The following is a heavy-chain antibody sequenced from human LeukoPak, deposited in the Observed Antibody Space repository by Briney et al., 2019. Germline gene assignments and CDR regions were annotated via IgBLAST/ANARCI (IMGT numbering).Heavy chain of an antibody. D-gene: IGHD3-16*02. CDR1: GFIFSHDA. CDR2: IKQDGSEN. Sequence: GGSLRLSCAASGFIFSHDAIHWVRQAPGKGLQWVANIKQDGSENYYLDSVKGRFTISRDNAKNSLYLQMSSLRAEDTAVYYCVRNRAFGGVIVNAKYYFDYWGQGTLVTVSS. J-gene: IGHJ4*02. CDR3: VRNRAFGGVIVNAKYYFDY. V-gene: IGHV3-7*03.